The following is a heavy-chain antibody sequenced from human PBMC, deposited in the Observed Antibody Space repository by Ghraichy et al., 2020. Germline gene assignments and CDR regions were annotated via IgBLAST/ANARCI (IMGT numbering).Heavy chain of an antibody. J-gene: IGHJ3*02. D-gene: IGHD1-26*01. CDR2: ISWNSGSI. CDR1: GFTFDDYA. CDR3: AKDNGIVAAFDI. Sequence: SLRLSCAASGFTFDDYAMHWVRQAPGKGLEWVSGISWNSGSIGYADSVKGRFTISRDNAKNSLYLQMNSLRAEDTALYYCAKDNGIVAAFDIWGQGTMVTVSS. V-gene: IGHV3-9*01.